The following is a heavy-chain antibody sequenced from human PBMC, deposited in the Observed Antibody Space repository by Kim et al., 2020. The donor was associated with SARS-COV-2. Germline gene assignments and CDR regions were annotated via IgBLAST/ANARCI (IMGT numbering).Heavy chain of an antibody. CDR2: LSLDSDRI. CDR3: TRDLVPGGAVY. D-gene: IGHD3-10*01. J-gene: IGHJ4*02. Sequence: GGSLRLSCEMSGFKFERFAVHWVRQPPGKGLEWVSGLSLDSDRIGYADSVKGRFTVSRDKAKDTLYLQMDRLRIEDTAFYYCTRDLVPGGAVYWGQGTLVTISS. CDR1: GFKFERFA. V-gene: IGHV3-9*01.